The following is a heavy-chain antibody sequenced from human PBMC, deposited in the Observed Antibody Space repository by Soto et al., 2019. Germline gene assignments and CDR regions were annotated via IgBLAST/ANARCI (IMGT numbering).Heavy chain of an antibody. V-gene: IGHV3-48*02. CDR1: GFTFSSYS. J-gene: IGHJ4*02. D-gene: IGHD1-1*01. CDR3: ARETQLYY. CDR2: ISSSSITI. Sequence: GGSLRLSCAASGFTFSSYSMNWIRKAPGNGLEWVSYISSSSITIYYGDSVKGRFTISKDNAKNSRYLQMNSLRDEDTAVYYCARETQLYYWGQGTLVTVSS.